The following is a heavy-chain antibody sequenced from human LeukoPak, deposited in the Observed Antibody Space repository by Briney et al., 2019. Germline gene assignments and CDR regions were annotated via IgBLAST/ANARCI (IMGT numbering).Heavy chain of an antibody. D-gene: IGHD3-10*01. J-gene: IGHJ5*02. CDR3: ARDRVRGVKNWFVP. CDR1: GYTFTGYD. CDR2: MNPNSGKT. Sequence: ASVKVSCKASGYTFTGYDINWVPHAPGQGPEWMGRMNPNSGKTSYAQTLQGRVTITKNTSISTAYMELSSLRSEDTAVYYCARDRVRGVKNWFVPWGQGTLVTVSS. V-gene: IGHV1-8*03.